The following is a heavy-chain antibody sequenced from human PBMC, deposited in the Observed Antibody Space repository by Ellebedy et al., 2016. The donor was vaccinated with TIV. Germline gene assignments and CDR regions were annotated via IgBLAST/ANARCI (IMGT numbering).Heavy chain of an antibody. D-gene: IGHD3-10*01. Sequence: GGSLRLXXEVSAHTFRGYAMDWVRQAPGKGLEWVALISYDGTNKDYADSVKGRFTISRDSSKNTLYLQMNNLGPEDTAVYYCARMAYGSGMGGGSLDYWGQGTLVTVSS. CDR3: ARMAYGSGMGGGSLDY. J-gene: IGHJ4*02. CDR2: ISYDGTNK. CDR1: AHTFRGYA. V-gene: IGHV3-30-3*01.